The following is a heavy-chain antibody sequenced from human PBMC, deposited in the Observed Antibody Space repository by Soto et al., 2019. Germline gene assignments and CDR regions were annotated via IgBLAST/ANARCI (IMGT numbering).Heavy chain of an antibody. CDR1: GFTFSNAW. D-gene: IGHD3-9*01. J-gene: IGHJ6*02. CDR2: IKSKTDGGTT. Sequence: GASLRLSCAASGFTFSNAWMSWVRQAPGKGLEWVGRIKSKTDGGTTDYAAPVKGRFTISRDDSKNTLYLHMNSLKTEDTAAYECAAGEITIERSPGDYYGMDVWGQGT. CDR3: AAGEITIERSPGDYYGMDV. V-gene: IGHV3-15*01.